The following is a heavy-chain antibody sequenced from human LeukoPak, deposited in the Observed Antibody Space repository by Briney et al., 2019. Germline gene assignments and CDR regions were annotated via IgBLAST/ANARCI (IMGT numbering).Heavy chain of an antibody. CDR2: IIPILGIA. D-gene: IGHD6-19*01. J-gene: IGHJ4*02. CDR3: ARAYTSAWYNYLDY. V-gene: IGHV1-69*04. CDR1: GGTLSSYA. Sequence: ASVKVSCKASGGTLSSYAISWVRQAPGQGLEWMGRIIPILGIANYAQKFQGRVTITADKSTSTAYMELRSLRSDDTAVYYCARAYTSAWYNYLDYWGQGTLVTVSS.